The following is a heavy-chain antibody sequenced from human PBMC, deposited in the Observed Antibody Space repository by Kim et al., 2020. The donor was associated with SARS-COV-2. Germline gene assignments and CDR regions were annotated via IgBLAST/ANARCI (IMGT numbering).Heavy chain of an antibody. CDR3: ASDSSGYFFLPD. Sequence: YYADSVKGRFTISRDNSKKTLYLQMNSLRAEDTAVYYCASDSSGYFFLPDWGQGTLVTVSS. J-gene: IGHJ4*02. V-gene: IGHV3-66*01. D-gene: IGHD3-22*01.